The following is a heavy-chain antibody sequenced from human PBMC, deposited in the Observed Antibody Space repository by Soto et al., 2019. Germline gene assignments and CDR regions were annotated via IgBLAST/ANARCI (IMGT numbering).Heavy chain of an antibody. CDR2: ISYDGSDK. CDR3: ARRAWDSYYAIDV. CDR1: GFKYTDFA. V-gene: IGHV3-30*09. D-gene: IGHD3-22*01. J-gene: IGHJ6*02. Sequence: VQLVESGGGEVQPGRSLRLSCAASGFKYTDFALHWVRQAPGKGLEWVAIISYDGSDKYYADSVKGRFVISRDNPKNTLYLDMTSMRPEDTAVYFCARRAWDSYYAIDVWGQGTTVTVFS.